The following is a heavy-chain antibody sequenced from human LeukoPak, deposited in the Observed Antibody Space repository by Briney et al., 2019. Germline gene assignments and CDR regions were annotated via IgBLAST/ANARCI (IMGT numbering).Heavy chain of an antibody. CDR3: ARDRIVVAGTDLDY. D-gene: IGHD6-19*01. Sequence: ASVKVSCKASGHTFTGYYMHWVRQAPGQGLEWMGWINPNSGGTNYAHKFQGRVTMTRDTSIGTAYMELSRLRSDGTAVYYCARDRIVVAGTDLDYWGQGTLVTVSS. CDR1: GHTFTGYY. J-gene: IGHJ4*02. V-gene: IGHV1-2*02. CDR2: INPNSGGT.